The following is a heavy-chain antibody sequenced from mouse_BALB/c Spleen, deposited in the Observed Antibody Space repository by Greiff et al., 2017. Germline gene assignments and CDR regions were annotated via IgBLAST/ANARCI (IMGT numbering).Heavy chain of an antibody. CDR3: ARREYGNYAAY. CDR2: INPGSGGT. D-gene: IGHD2-10*02. J-gene: IGHJ3*01. V-gene: IGHV1-54*01. CDR1: GYAFTNYL. Sequence: QVQLKQFGAELVRPGTSVKVSCKASGYAFTNYLIEWVKQRPGQGLEWIGVINPGSGGTNYNEKFKGKATLTADKSSSTAYMQLSSLTSDDSAVYFCARREYGNYAAYWGQGTLDTVSA.